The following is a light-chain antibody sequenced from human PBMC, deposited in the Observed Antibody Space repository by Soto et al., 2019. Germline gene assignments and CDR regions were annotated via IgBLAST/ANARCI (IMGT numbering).Light chain of an antibody. CDR1: SSDVGGYHY. CDR3: LTYGGSNNYV. Sequence: VLTQDPSASEAPGQSVTISCPGTSSDVGGYHYVSSYHHPPGRAPKLLIYDVKTRPPGVPGRCTGSKSGNTASLTVSGLQADDESYYHCLTYGGSNNYVFGTGSKV. J-gene: IGLJ1*01. V-gene: IGLV2-8*01. CDR2: DVK.